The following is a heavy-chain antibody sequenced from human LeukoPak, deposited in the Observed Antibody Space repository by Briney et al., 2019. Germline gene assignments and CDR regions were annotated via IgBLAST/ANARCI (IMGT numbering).Heavy chain of an antibody. CDR3: ARRIAAAGHDAFDI. D-gene: IGHD6-13*01. CDR2: ISAYNGNT. J-gene: IGHJ3*02. Sequence: GASVKVSCKASGYTFTSYGISWVRQAPGQGLEWMGWISAYNGNTNYAQKLQGRVTMTTDTSTSTAYMELRGLRSDDTAVYYCARRIAAAGHDAFDIWGQGTMVTVPS. V-gene: IGHV1-18*01. CDR1: GYTFTSYG.